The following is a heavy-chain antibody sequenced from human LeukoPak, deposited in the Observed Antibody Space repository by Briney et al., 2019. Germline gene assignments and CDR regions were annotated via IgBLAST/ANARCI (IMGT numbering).Heavy chain of an antibody. CDR3: ARGPSVLGAIDN. CDR2: INNDGSIT. V-gene: IGHV3-74*01. J-gene: IGHJ4*02. D-gene: IGHD3-10*01. Sequence: PGGSLRLSCAASGFIFSRYWMLWVRQAPGKELVWVSRINNDGSITNSADSVKGRFTISRDNAKDMLYLQMDSLRVEDTAIYYCARGPSVLGAIDNWGQGTLVAVSS. CDR1: GFIFSRYW.